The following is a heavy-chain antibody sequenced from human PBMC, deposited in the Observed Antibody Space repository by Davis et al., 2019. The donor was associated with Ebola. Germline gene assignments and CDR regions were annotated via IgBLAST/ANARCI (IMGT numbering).Heavy chain of an antibody. CDR1: GGSFSGYY. J-gene: IGHJ3*02. Sequence: MPSETLSLTCAVYGGSFSGYYWSWIRQPPGKGLEWIGEINHSGSTNYNPSLKSRVTISVDTSKNQFSLKLSSVTAADTAVYYCARDGFPHDAFDIWGQGTMVTVSS. CDR2: INHSGST. CDR3: ARDGFPHDAFDI. V-gene: IGHV4-34*09.